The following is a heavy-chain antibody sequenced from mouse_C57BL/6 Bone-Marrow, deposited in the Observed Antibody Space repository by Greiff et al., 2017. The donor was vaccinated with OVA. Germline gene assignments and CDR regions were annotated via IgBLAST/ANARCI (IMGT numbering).Heavy chain of an antibody. Sequence: VQLQQSGPELVKPGASVKISCKASGYSFTDYNMNWVQQSHGKSLEWIGVFNPNYGTTSYNEKFKGKATLTVDQSSSTASMQLNSLTSEDSAVYYCARSGYYVDYFDYWGQGTTLTVSS. D-gene: IGHD2-3*01. CDR1: GYSFTDYN. CDR3: ARSGYYVDYFDY. J-gene: IGHJ2*01. V-gene: IGHV1-39*01. CDR2: FNPNYGTT.